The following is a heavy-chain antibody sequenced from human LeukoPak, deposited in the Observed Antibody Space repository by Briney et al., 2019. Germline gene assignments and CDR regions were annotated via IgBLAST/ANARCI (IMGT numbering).Heavy chain of an antibody. J-gene: IGHJ5*02. CDR2: IYTSGST. Sequence: SETLSLTCTVSGGSISSYYWSWIRQPAGKGLEWIGRIYTSGSTNYNPSLKSRVTMSVDTSKNQFSLKLSSVTAADTAVYYCARGSHSGYDYWGPNWFDPWGQGTLVTVSP. D-gene: IGHD5-12*01. CDR3: ARGSHSGYDYWGPNWFDP. CDR1: GGSISSYY. V-gene: IGHV4-4*07.